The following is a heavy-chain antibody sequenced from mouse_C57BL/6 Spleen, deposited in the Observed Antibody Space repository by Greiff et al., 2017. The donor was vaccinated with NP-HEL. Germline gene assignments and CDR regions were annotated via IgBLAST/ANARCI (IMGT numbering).Heavy chain of an antibody. CDR3: ARSEAYPVRGGFDY. CDR2: IYPGDGDT. V-gene: IGHV1-80*01. J-gene: IGHJ2*01. Sequence: QVQLQQSGAELVKPGASVKISCKASGYAFSSYWMNWVKQRPGKGLEWIGQIYPGDGDTNYNGKFKGKATLTADKSSSTAYMQRSSLTSEDSAVYFCARSEAYPVRGGFDYWGQGTTLTVSS. CDR1: GYAFSSYW. D-gene: IGHD2-10*01.